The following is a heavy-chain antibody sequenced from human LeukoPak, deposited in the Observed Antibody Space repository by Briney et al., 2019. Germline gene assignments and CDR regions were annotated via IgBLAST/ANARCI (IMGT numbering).Heavy chain of an antibody. Sequence: GGSLRRSCAASGFTFSSFAMSRVGQAPGKGRVWVSNLSGSGGSNHYADSGKGRFTSSRDNSKNTLYLQVNYLRAKGTAVYFCAMGDKWVSAVYGDYWGPGNLVTVSS. CDR3: AMGDKWVSAVYGDY. J-gene: IGHJ4*02. CDR2: LSGSGGSN. V-gene: IGHV3-23*01. CDR1: GFTFSSFA. D-gene: IGHD3-16*01.